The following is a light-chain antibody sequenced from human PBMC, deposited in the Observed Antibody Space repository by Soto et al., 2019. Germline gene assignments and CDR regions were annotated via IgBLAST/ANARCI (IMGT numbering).Light chain of an antibody. CDR2: AAS. Sequence: SHMLLSPCTLTSSVVDGVPDTCRASQSVSGWLVWYQQKPGKAPKLLIYAASSLQSGVPSRFSGSGSGTDFTLTISSLQPEDFATYYCQQSNNFPLTFGGGAKVDI. CDR3: QQSNNFPLT. V-gene: IGKV1-12*01. CDR1: QSVSGW. J-gene: IGKJ4*01.